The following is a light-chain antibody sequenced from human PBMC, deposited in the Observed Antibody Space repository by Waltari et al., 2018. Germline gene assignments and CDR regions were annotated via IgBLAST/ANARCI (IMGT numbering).Light chain of an antibody. CDR1: SFNIGSNT. CDR3: AAWDDSLNGVV. Sequence: QSVLTQPPSASGTPGQRVTISCSGSSFNIGSNTVNWYQQLPGTAPKLLIYSNNPRPSGVPDRFSGAKSGTSASLAISGLQSEDEADYYCAAWDDSLNGVVFGGGTKLTVL. V-gene: IGLV1-44*01. CDR2: SNN. J-gene: IGLJ2*01.